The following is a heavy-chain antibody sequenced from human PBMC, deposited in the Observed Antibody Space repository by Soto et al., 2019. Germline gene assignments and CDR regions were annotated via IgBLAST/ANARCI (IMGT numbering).Heavy chain of an antibody. CDR3: ARDRRIAVDIGYDGMDV. D-gene: IGHD6-19*01. V-gene: IGHV3-48*03. J-gene: IGHJ6*04. Sequence: WGALRLSCAASGFTFSSYEMNWVRQAPGKGLEWVSYISSSGSTIYYADSVKGRFTISRDNAKNSLYLQMHSLRAEDTAVYYCARDRRIAVDIGYDGMDVWGKGTTVTVSA. CDR1: GFTFSSYE. CDR2: ISSSGSTI.